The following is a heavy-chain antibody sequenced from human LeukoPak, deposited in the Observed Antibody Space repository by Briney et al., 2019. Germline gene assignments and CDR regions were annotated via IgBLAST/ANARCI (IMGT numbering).Heavy chain of an antibody. V-gene: IGHV3-23*01. J-gene: IGHJ4*02. Sequence: PRRSLRLSCAAPGFTFSSYAMSWVRKAPGKGLGWVSAISGSGGSTYYADSVKGRFTISRDNSKTTLYLQMNSLRAEDTAVDNCAKLNPTTVTSDWGQGTLVTVSS. CDR3: AKLNPTTVTSD. CDR1: GFTFSSYA. CDR2: ISGSGGST. D-gene: IGHD4-11*01.